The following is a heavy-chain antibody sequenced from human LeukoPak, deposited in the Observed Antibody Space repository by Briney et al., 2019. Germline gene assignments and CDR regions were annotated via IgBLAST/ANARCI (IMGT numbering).Heavy chain of an antibody. CDR2: IDPKNGDT. J-gene: IGHJ4*02. Sequence: GASVKVSCKASGYTFSGYWIHWVRQVPQQGLEWMGWIDPKNGDTKYAQKFHDRVAMTRDMSVNTVYMELSRLTSDDTAIYFCARGVLPPSLDYWGQGALLTVSS. CDR3: ARGVLPPSLDY. V-gene: IGHV1-2*02. D-gene: IGHD1-14*01. CDR1: GYTFSGYW.